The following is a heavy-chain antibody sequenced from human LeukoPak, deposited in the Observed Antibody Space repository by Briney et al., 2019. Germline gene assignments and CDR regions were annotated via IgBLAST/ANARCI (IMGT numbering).Heavy chain of an antibody. J-gene: IGHJ4*02. Sequence: GGSLRLSCAASGFTFSDYGFLWLRQAPGKGLEWVAVIWFDGSNKYYAESVRGRFTISRDNSKNTLYLQMNSLRAEDTAVYYCTCEQQLGEFDYWGQGTLVTVSS. CDR1: GFTFSDYG. CDR2: IWFDGSNK. D-gene: IGHD6-13*01. CDR3: TCEQQLGEFDY. V-gene: IGHV3-30*02.